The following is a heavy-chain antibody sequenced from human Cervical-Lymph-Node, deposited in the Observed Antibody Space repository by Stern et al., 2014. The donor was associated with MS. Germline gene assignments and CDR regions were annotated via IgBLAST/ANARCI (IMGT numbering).Heavy chain of an antibody. J-gene: IGHJ4*02. V-gene: IGHV3-21*02. CDR1: AFTLSAYS. D-gene: IGHD3-3*01. Sequence: EVQLVESGGGLVKPGGSLRLSCAASAFTLSAYSLTWVRQAPGKGLEWISSISTNGNYKYYADSVKGRFTVSRDNADNLLYLHMNSLRAEDTAVYYCAREFASRQYDGVRYFDYWGQGTLVTVSS. CDR2: ISTNGNYK. CDR3: AREFASRQYDGVRYFDY.